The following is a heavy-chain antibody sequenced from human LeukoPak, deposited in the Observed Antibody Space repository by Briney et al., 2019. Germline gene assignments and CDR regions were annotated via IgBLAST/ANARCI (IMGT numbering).Heavy chain of an antibody. V-gene: IGHV3-30*09. J-gene: IGHJ4*02. CDR1: GFTLSTYW. CDR2: ISYDGSNK. CDR3: ARDIWRSSWPY. D-gene: IGHD6-13*01. Sequence: GGSLRLSCAASGFTLSTYWMHWVRQAPGKGLEWVAVISYDGSNKYYADSVKGRFAISRNNSKNTLYLQMNSLRAEDTAVYYCARDIWRSSWPYWGQGTLVTVSS.